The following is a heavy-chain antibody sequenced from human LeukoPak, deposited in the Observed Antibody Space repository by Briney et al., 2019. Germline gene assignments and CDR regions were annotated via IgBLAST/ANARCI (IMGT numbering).Heavy chain of an antibody. CDR1: GYTFTSYG. J-gene: IGHJ4*02. Sequence: ASVKVSCKASGYTFTSYGISWVRQAPGQGLEWMGIINPSGGSTSYAQKFQGRVTMTRDTSTSTVYMELSSLRSEDTAVYYCARSPLGYGGTQFDYWGQGTLVTVSS. CDR3: ARSPLGYGGTQFDY. CDR2: INPSGGST. D-gene: IGHD4-23*01. V-gene: IGHV1-46*01.